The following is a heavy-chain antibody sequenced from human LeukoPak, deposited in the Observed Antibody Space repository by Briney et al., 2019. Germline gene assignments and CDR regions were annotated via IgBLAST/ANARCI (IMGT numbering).Heavy chain of an antibody. Sequence: SETLSLTCTVSGGSISSYYWSWIRQPPGKGLEWIGYIYYSGSTNYNPSLKSRVTISVDTSKNQFSLKLSSVTAADTAVYYCARLTKNDSGTYRFGKKKRGYMDVWGKGTTVTIS. CDR3: ARLTKNDSGTYRFGKKKRGYMDV. CDR2: IYYSGST. J-gene: IGHJ6*03. CDR1: GGSISSYY. D-gene: IGHD3-10*01. V-gene: IGHV4-59*12.